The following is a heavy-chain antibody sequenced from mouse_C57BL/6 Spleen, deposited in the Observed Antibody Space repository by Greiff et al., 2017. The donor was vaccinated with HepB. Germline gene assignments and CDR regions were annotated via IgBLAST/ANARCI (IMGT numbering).Heavy chain of an antibody. CDR2: IDPSDSYT. J-gene: IGHJ1*03. D-gene: IGHD1-1*01. V-gene: IGHV1-69*01. CDR3: AISHYGSGYRYLDV. Sequence: QVQLQQPGSLLVMSGASVKLSFKASGYTFTSYWTHWVKQRPGQGLERIGEIDPSDSYTNYNKKFKGKSTLTVDKSSSPAYMQLSSLTSEDSAVYYCAISHYGSGYRYLDVWGTGTTVTVAS. CDR1: GYTFTSYW.